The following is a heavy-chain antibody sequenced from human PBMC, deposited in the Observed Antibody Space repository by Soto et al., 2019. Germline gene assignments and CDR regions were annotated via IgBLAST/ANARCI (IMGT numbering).Heavy chain of an antibody. Sequence: PGGSLRLSCAASGFTFDDYAMHWVRQAPGKGLEWVSGISWNSGSIGYADSVKGRFTISRDNAKNSLYLQMNSLRAEDTALYYCAKDRSSGWLFDAFDIWGQGTMVTVSS. V-gene: IGHV3-9*01. CDR3: AKDRSSGWLFDAFDI. CDR1: GFTFDDYA. J-gene: IGHJ3*02. D-gene: IGHD6-19*01. CDR2: ISWNSGSI.